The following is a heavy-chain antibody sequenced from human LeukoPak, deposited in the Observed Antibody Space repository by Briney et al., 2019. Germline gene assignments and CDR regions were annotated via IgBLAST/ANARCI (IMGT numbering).Heavy chain of an antibody. CDR1: GGSISSSSYY. V-gene: IGHV4-39*07. D-gene: IGHD3-22*01. CDR3: AALSDSSGYSNHY. J-gene: IGHJ4*02. Sequence: PSETLSLTCTVSGGSISSSSYYWGWIRQPPGKGLEWIGSIYYSGSTYYNPSLKSRVTISVDTSKNRFSLKLSSVTAADTAVYYCAALSDSSGYSNHYWGQGTLVTVSS. CDR2: IYYSGST.